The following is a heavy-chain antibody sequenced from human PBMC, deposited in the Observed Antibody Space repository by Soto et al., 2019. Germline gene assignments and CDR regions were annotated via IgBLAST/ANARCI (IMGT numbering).Heavy chain of an antibody. CDR2: ISYDGSNK. CDR1: GFTFSSYG. V-gene: IGHV3-30*18. J-gene: IGHJ6*02. CDR3: AEGAAAGLYGMDV. D-gene: IGHD6-13*01. Sequence: GGSLRLSCAASGFTFSSYGMHWVRQAPGKGLEWVAVISYDGSNKYYADSVKGRFTISRDNSKNTLYLQMNSLRAEDTAVYYCAEGAAAGLYGMDVWGQGTTVTVSS.